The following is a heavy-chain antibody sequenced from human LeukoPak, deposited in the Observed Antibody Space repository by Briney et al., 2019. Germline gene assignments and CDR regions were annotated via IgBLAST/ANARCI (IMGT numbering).Heavy chain of an antibody. D-gene: IGHD6-6*01. CDR2: ISSSSSYI. CDR3: ARDLSIAARPYYFDY. CDR1: GFSFSDSY. V-gene: IGHV3-21*01. Sequence: GGSLRLSCAASGFSFSDSYMNWVRQAPGKGLEWVSSISSSSSYIYYADSVKGRFTISRDNAKNSLYLQMNSLRAEDTAVYYCARDLSIAARPYYFDYWGQGTLVTVSS. J-gene: IGHJ4*02.